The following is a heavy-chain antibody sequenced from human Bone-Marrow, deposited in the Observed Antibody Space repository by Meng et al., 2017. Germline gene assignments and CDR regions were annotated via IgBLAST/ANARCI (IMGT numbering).Heavy chain of an antibody. CDR1: GFTFSSYE. CDR3: ARDVYGILTGYYSGFDY. D-gene: IGHD3-9*01. Sequence: GESLKISCAASGFTFSSYEMNWVRQAPGKGLEWGTYISSSGSTIYYADSVKGRFTISRDNAKNSLYLQMNSLRAGDTAVYYCARDVYGILTGYYSGFDYWGQGTLVTGSS. J-gene: IGHJ4*01. CDR2: ISSSGSTI. V-gene: IGHV3-48*03.